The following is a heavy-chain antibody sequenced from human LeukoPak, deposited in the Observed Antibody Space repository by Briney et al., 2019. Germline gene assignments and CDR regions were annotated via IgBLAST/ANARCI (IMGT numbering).Heavy chain of an antibody. Sequence: SETLSLTCTVSGGSISSYYWSWIRQPPGKGLEWIGYIYYSGSTNYNPSLKSRVTTSVDTSKNQFSLKLSSVTAADTAVYYCARDRGGSSWYDSYYGMDVWGQGTTVTVSS. V-gene: IGHV4-59*01. D-gene: IGHD6-13*01. CDR3: ARDRGGSSWYDSYYGMDV. CDR2: IYYSGST. J-gene: IGHJ6*02. CDR1: GGSISSYY.